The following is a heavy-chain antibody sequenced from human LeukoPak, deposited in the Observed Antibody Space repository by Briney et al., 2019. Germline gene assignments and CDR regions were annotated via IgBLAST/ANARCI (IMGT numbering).Heavy chain of an antibody. CDR1: GFTFSNHA. CDR3: ATRGYCSSTSCNHFFDY. Sequence: GSLRLSRAASGFTFSNHAMSWVRQAPGKGLEWVSTIRASGASTYYADSVKGRFTISRDNSKNTLYLQLNSLSVEDTAVYYCATRGYCSSTSCNHFFDYWGQGNLVTVSS. V-gene: IGHV3-23*01. CDR2: IRASGAST. D-gene: IGHD2-2*01. J-gene: IGHJ4*02.